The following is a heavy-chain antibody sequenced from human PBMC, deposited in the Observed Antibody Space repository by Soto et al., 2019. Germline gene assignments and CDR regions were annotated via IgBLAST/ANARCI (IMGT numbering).Heavy chain of an antibody. V-gene: IGHV3-48*02. J-gene: IGHJ4*02. CDR3: AGSYSSGNWYFDY. CDR1: GFSFSAYS. Sequence: GGSLRLSCAASGFSFSAYSMNWVRQAPGKGLEWISYTSTSSTTKYYADSVRGRFSISRDNANDLLYLDMDKLRDEDTGIYYCAGSYSSGNWYFDYWGLGTPVTVSS. CDR2: TSTSSTTK. D-gene: IGHD3-10*01.